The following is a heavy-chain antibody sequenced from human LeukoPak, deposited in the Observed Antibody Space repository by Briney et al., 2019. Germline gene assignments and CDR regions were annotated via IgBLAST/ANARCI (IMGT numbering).Heavy chain of an antibody. V-gene: IGHV4-39*07. Sequence: PSETLLLTFTVPVGSISSSRYYSGWMPQPPGKGLEGIGSIYYSGRTHYNPSLKSRVTISVDTSKIQFSLKLSSVTAADTAVYYCARAGELLTFEFDYWGQGTLVTVSS. CDR3: ARAGELLTFEFDY. CDR1: VGSISSSRYY. J-gene: IGHJ4*02. D-gene: IGHD3-16*01. CDR2: IYYSGRT.